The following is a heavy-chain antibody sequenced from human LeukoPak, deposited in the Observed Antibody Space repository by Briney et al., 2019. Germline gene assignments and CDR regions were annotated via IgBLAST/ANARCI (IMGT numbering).Heavy chain of an antibody. CDR1: GYRFTIYW. CDR2: IHPGDSDT. Sequence: GESPKTSCKGSGYRFTIYWLGWVRPIPGKGPERMGIIHPGDSDTRYTPSFQGQVTISADTSISTAYPQWSSLKASDTAMYYCARRNIAAAGTQDWGQGTLVTVSS. CDR3: ARRNIAAAGTQD. D-gene: IGHD6-13*01. V-gene: IGHV5-51*01. J-gene: IGHJ4*02.